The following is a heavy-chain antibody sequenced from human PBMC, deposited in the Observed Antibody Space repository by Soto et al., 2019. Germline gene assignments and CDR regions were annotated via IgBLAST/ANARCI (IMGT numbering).Heavy chain of an antibody. CDR2: IYYSGST. V-gene: IGHV4-59*01. J-gene: IGHJ4*02. CDR1: GGSISSYY. D-gene: IGHD4-17*01. Sequence: SETLSLTCTVSGGSISSYYWSWIRQPPGKGLEWIGYIYYSGSTNYNPSLKSRVTISVDTSKNQFSLKLSSVTAADTAVYYCARAKFTPEDYGDYFFFDYWGQGTLVTVSS. CDR3: ARAKFTPEDYGDYFFFDY.